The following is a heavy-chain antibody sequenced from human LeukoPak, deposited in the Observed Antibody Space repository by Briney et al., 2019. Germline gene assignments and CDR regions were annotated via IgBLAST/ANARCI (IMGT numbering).Heavy chain of an antibody. J-gene: IGHJ6*02. V-gene: IGHV4-31*03. CDR1: GGSISSGGYY. CDR2: IYYSGST. Sequence: SETLSLTCTVSGGSISSGGYYWSWIRQHPGKGLEWIGYIYYSGSTYYNPSLRSRVTISVDTSKNQFSLKLSSVTAADTAVYYCARDHRNYYYYGMDVWGQGTTVTVSS. D-gene: IGHD1-14*01. CDR3: ARDHRNYYYYGMDV.